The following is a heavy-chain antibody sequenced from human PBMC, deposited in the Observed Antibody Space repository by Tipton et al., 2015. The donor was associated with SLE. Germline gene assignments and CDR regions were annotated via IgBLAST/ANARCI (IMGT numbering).Heavy chain of an antibody. CDR3: ATSIANDIFYN. Sequence: TQSLTCTVSSDSFRTNYCSWVRQPAGEGLEWIGLIYGSGNTNYNPPLKSRVTMSLDTSKNQVSLRLTSVTAADTAVYYCATSIANDIFYNWGQGTLVTVSS. V-gene: IGHV4-4*07. D-gene: IGHD1-1*01. CDR1: SDSFRTNY. J-gene: IGHJ4*02. CDR2: IYGSGNT.